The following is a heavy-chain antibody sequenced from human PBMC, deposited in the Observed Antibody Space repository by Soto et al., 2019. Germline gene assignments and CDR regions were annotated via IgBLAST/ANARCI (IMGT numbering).Heavy chain of an antibody. CDR3: ARAGINWLDP. J-gene: IGHJ5*02. CDR1: GYIFTSFH. D-gene: IGHD2-21*01. CDR2: INPSGGRT. Sequence: QIQLVQSGAEVKNPGASVRLSCKASGYIFTSFHMHWVRQAPGQGLEWMGMINPSGGRTEYAENFQGRFTMTSDTSTNTVYMELTTLRSEDTAVYYCARAGINWLDPWGQGTLVIVSS. V-gene: IGHV1-46*01.